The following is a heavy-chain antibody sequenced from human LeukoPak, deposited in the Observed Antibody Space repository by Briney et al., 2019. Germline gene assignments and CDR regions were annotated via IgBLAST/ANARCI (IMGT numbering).Heavy chain of an antibody. CDR3: ARSGFYGSGRLDP. J-gene: IGHJ5*02. CDR2: INHSGST. Sequence: PSETLSLTCAVYGGSFSGYYWSWIRQPPGKGLEWIGEINHSGSTNYNPSLKSRVTISVDTSKNHFSLKLTFVTAADTAVYYCARSGFYGSGRLDPWGQGTLVTVSS. CDR1: GGSFSGYY. V-gene: IGHV4-34*01. D-gene: IGHD3-10*01.